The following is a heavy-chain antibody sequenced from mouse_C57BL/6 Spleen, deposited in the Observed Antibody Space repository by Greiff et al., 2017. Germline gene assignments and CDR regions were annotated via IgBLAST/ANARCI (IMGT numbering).Heavy chain of an antibody. D-gene: IGHD1-1*01. Sequence: VQLQQSGPGLVQPSQSLSITCTVSGFSLTSYGVHWVRQSPGKGLEWLGVIWRGGSTDYNAAFMSRLSITKDNSKSQVFFKMNSLQADDTAIYYCAKGYYGSPYYVDYWGQGATLTVAS. J-gene: IGHJ2*01. CDR3: AKGYYGSPYYVDY. CDR1: GFSLTSYG. V-gene: IGHV2-5*01. CDR2: IWRGGST.